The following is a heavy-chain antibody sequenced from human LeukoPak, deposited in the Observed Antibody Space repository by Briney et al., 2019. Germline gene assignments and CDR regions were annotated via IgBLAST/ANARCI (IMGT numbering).Heavy chain of an antibody. CDR1: GFTFSSYA. D-gene: IGHD2-2*01. Sequence: GGSLRLSCAASGFTFSSYAMHWVRQAPGKGLEWVAVISYDGSNKYYADSVKGRFTISRDNSENTLYLQMNSLRAEDTAVYYCARDWSQRWGQGTLVTVSS. J-gene: IGHJ4*02. CDR2: ISYDGSNK. CDR3: ARDWSQR. V-gene: IGHV3-30-3*01.